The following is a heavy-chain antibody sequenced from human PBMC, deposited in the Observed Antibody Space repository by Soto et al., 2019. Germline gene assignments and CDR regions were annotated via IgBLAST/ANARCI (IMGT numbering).Heavy chain of an antibody. CDR2: IKQDGSEN. V-gene: IGHV3-7*01. Sequence: EVLLVESGGGLVQPGGSLRLSCAASGFTFSGYWMSWVRQAPGKGLEWVANIKQDGSENYYVESLKGRFTISRDNAQKSLYLQVNSLTVEDTAVYYCARGGHCSTTSGHTSRSAFDIWGQGTVVTVSS. CDR1: GFTFSGYW. CDR3: ARGGHCSTTSGHTSRSAFDI. J-gene: IGHJ3*02. D-gene: IGHD2-2*02.